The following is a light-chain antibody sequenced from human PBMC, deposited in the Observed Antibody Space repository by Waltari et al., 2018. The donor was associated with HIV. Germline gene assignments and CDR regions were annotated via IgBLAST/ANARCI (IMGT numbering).Light chain of an antibody. CDR3: SSYGGSSNWL. Sequence: QSALTQPASASGPPGPSTALSCPGTSSDVGCSNLALWYQQNPGKAPKLIIYEGIKRPSGVSNRISGSKSANTASLTISGLQAEDEADYYCSSYGGSSNWLFGGGTKLTVL. CDR2: EGI. V-gene: IGLV2-23*01. J-gene: IGLJ2*01. CDR1: SSDVGCSNL.